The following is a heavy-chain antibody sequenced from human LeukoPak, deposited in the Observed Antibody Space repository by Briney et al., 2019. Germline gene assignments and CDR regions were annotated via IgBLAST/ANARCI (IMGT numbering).Heavy chain of an antibody. Sequence: SETLSLTCTVSGGSISSHYRSWIRQPPGKGLEWIGYIYYSGSTNYNPSLKSRVTISVDTSKNQFSLKLSSVTAADTAVYYCARASTPGYYYYYMDVWGKGTTVTVSS. CDR2: IYYSGST. D-gene: IGHD5/OR15-5a*01. CDR1: GGSISSHY. J-gene: IGHJ6*03. CDR3: ARASTPGYYYYYMDV. V-gene: IGHV4-59*11.